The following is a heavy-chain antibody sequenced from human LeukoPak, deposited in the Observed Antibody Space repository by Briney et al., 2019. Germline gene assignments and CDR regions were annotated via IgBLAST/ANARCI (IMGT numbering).Heavy chain of an antibody. CDR1: GGSFSGYY. V-gene: IGHV4-34*01. Sequence: PSETLSLTCAVYGGSFSGYYWSWIHQPPGKGLEWIGEINHSGSTNYNPSLKSRVTISVDTSKNQFSLKLSSVTAADTAVYYCARQEAVAGTGYYYGMDVWGQGTTVTVSS. CDR2: INHSGST. CDR3: ARQEAVAGTGYYYGMDV. J-gene: IGHJ6*02. D-gene: IGHD6-19*01.